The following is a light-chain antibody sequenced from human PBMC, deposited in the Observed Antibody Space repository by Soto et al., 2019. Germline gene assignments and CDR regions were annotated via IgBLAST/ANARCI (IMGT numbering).Light chain of an antibody. CDR1: SSSIGSNY. Sequence: VLTQPPSASGTPGQRVTISCSGSSSSIGSNYVYWYQQLPGTAPKLLIYSNNQRPSGVPDRFSGSKSGTSASLAISGLRSEDEADYYCAAWDDSLSAFYVFGTGTKVTVL. V-gene: IGLV1-47*02. J-gene: IGLJ1*01. CDR3: AAWDDSLSAFYV. CDR2: SNN.